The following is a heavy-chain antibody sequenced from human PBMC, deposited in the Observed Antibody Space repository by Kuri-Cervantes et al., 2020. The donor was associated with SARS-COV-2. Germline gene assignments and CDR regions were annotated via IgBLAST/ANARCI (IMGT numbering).Heavy chain of an antibody. V-gene: IGHV3-9*01. Sequence: SLKISCAASGFTFDDYAMHWVRQAPGKGLEWVSGISWNSGSIGYADSVKGQSTISRDNAKNSLYLQMNSLRAEDTALYYCAKAFYGGNRGGVDYWGQGTLVTVSS. CDR1: GFTFDDYA. D-gene: IGHD4-23*01. CDR2: ISWNSGSI. J-gene: IGHJ4*02. CDR3: AKAFYGGNRGGVDY.